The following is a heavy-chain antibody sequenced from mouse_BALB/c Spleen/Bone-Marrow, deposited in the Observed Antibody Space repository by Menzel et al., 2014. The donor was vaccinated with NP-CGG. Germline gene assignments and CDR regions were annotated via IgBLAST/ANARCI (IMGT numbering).Heavy chain of an antibody. CDR3: AGKAYSYYGYSLDF. J-gene: IGHJ4*01. Sequence: VQLRQSGPELVKPGASVKISCKASGYTFTDYKMHWVKLRHGKSLEWIGYIYPYNGVTGYNQKFKSKATLTVDNSSSTAYMELRSLTSEDSAVYYCAGKAYSYYGYSLDFWGQGTSVTVSS. CDR1: GYTFTDYK. CDR2: IYPYNGVT. D-gene: IGHD2-4*01. V-gene: IGHV1S29*02.